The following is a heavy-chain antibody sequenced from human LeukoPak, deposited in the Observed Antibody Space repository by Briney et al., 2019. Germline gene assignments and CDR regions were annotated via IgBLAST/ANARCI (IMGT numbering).Heavy chain of an antibody. Sequence: PGGSLRLSCAASGFTFSNFWMDWVRQVPGKRPEWVANIKQDGIEKYFLGSVKGRFTISRDNAKNSVHLQMNSLRAEDTAVYYCAREGYIYGSSGGYFWGQGTLVTVSS. V-gene: IGHV3-7*01. CDR3: AREGYIYGSSGGYF. J-gene: IGHJ4*02. CDR1: GFTFSNFW. D-gene: IGHD5-18*01. CDR2: IKQDGIEK.